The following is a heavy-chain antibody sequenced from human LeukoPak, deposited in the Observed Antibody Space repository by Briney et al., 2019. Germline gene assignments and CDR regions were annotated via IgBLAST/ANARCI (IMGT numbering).Heavy chain of an antibody. CDR2: IIGGGGST. J-gene: IGHJ6*03. V-gene: IGHV3-23*01. Sequence: PGGSLRLSCAASGFPFSSHGMSWVRQAPGKGLEWVSGIIGGGGSTYYADSVKGRFTISRDNSKNTLYLQMNSLRAEDTAVYYCAKTYSSSRAHYYYYYYMDVWGKGTTVTISS. D-gene: IGHD6-13*01. CDR1: GFPFSSHG. CDR3: AKTYSSSRAHYYYYYYMDV.